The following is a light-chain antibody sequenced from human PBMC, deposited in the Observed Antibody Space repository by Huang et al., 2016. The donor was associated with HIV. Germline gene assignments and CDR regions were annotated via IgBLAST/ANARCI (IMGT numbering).Light chain of an antibody. V-gene: IGKV3-11*01. CDR1: QSVSSY. CDR3: QQRSNWPPA. J-gene: IGKJ5*01. CDR2: DAY. Sequence: EIVLTQSPATLSLSPGERATLSCGASQSVSSYLAWYQQKPGQAPRFLIYDAYNRATGIPARFSGSGSGTDFTLTISSLEPEDVAVYYCQQRSNWPPAFGQGTRLEIK.